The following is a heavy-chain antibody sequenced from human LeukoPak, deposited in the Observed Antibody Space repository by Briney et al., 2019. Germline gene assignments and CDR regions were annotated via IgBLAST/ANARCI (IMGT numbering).Heavy chain of an antibody. V-gene: IGHV3-23*01. CDR3: AKEGAWGIAVAGTWGYYFDY. D-gene: IGHD6-19*01. Sequence: GGSLRLSCAASGFTFSSYAMSWVRQSPGKGLEWVSAISGSGGSTYYADSVKGRFTIPRDNSKNTLYLQMNSLRAEDTAVYYCAKEGAWGIAVAGTWGYYFDYWGQGILVTVS. CDR1: GFTFSSYA. CDR2: ISGSGGST. J-gene: IGHJ4*02.